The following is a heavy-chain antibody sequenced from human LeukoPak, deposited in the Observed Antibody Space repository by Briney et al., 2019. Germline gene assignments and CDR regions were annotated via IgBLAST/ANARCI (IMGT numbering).Heavy chain of an antibody. CDR2: INPNSGGT. D-gene: IGHD2-15*01. V-gene: IGHV1-2*02. CDR3: ESGNSASYSVP. CDR1: GYTFSDYY. Sequence: ASVKVSCRSSGYTFSDYYMLGARQAPGQGLEWMGWINPNSGGTKYVQKFQGRVTMTRDTSISTAYMELSRLRSDDTAVYYCESGNSASYSVPCGQGTLVTVSS. J-gene: IGHJ5*02.